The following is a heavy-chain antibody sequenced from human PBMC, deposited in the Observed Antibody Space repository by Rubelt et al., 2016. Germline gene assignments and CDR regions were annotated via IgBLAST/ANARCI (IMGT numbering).Heavy chain of an antibody. CDR1: GGSFSGYY. V-gene: IGHV4-34*01. D-gene: IGHD2-15*01. J-gene: IGHJ4*02. CDR3: ARGSDIVAWH. Sequence: QVQLQQWGAGLLKPSETLSLTCAVYGGSFSGYYWSWIRQPPGKGLEWIGEINHSGSTNNNSSCMGRVTVLGNTSKNQFSLKLGSVTAADTAVYYCARGSDIVAWHWGQGTLVTVSS. CDR2: INHSGST.